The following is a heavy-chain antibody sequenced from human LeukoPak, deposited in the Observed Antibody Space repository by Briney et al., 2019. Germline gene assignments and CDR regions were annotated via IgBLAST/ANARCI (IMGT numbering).Heavy chain of an antibody. CDR3: ARDTVRTTVAGGPEY. Sequence: GASVKVSCKASGGTCSSYAISWVRQATGQGLEWMGRIIPILGIASYAQKFQGRVTITADKSTSTAYMELSSLRSEDTAVYYCARDTVRTTVAGGPEYWGQGTLVTVSS. V-gene: IGHV1-69*04. CDR2: IIPILGIA. CDR1: GGTCSSYA. D-gene: IGHD6-19*01. J-gene: IGHJ4*02.